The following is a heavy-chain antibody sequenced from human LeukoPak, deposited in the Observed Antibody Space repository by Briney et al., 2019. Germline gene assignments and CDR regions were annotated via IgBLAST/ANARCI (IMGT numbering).Heavy chain of an antibody. CDR2: INHSGST. Sequence: PSETLSLTCTVSGGSISGYYWSWIRQPPGKGLEWIGEINHSGSTNYNPSLKSRVTISVDTSKNQFSLKLSSVTAADTAVYYCARGNPMVRGVKFDYWGQGTLVTVSS. D-gene: IGHD3-10*01. J-gene: IGHJ4*02. CDR3: ARGNPMVRGVKFDY. V-gene: IGHV4-34*01. CDR1: GGSISGYY.